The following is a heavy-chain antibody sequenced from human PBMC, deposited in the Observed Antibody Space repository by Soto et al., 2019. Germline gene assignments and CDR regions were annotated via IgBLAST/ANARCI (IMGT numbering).Heavy chain of an antibody. CDR3: VRQGIDSLHGLVDV. J-gene: IGHJ6*02. Sequence: QVQLQQSGPRLVKPSETLSLTCTVSSGPDRSHNWGWIRQPPGRGLEWIGYVYYTGDTAYNPSLRGRVTIAAPTPQNDLSLTLNSVTAADTAVYYCVRQGIDSLHGLVDVWGQGTTVSVSS. CDR1: SGPDRSHN. D-gene: IGHD2-15*01. CDR2: VYYTGDT. V-gene: IGHV4-59*08.